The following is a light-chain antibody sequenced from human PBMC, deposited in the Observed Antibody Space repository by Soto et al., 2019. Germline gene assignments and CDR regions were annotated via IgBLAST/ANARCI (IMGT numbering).Light chain of an antibody. Sequence: DIVMTQSPDSPAVSLGERATINCKSSQSVLYSSNNKNYLAWYQQKPGQPPKLLIYWASTRESGVPDRFSGSGSGTDFTLTISSLQAEDVEVYYCQQYYSTPPTFGGGTKVNIK. CDR1: QSVLYSSNNKNY. V-gene: IGKV4-1*01. J-gene: IGKJ4*01. CDR3: QQYYSTPPT. CDR2: WAS.